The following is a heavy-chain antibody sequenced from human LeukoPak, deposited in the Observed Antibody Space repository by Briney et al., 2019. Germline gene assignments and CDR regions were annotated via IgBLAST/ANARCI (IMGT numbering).Heavy chain of an antibody. CDR2: IYYSGST. V-gene: IGHV4-31*03. D-gene: IGHD6-6*01. J-gene: IGHJ4*02. CDR3: ARGSADVLDY. CDR1: GGSISSGDCY. Sequence: SETLSLTCTVSGGSISSGDCYWSWIRQHPGKGLEWIGYIYYSGSTYYNPSLKSRVTISVDTSKNQFSLKLSSVTAADTAVYYCARGSADVLDYWGQGTLVTVSS.